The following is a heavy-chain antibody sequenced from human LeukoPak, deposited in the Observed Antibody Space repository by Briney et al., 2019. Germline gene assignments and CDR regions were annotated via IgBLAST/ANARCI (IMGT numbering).Heavy chain of an antibody. CDR2: ISAYNGNT. D-gene: IGHD5-12*01. CDR3: ARDSRGRDIVTSFDY. J-gene: IGHJ4*02. Sequence: ASVKVSCKASGYTFTSFGISWVRQAPGQGLEWMGWISAYNGNTNYAQKLQGRVTMTTDTSTSTAYMELRSLRAEDTAVYYCARDSRGRDIVTSFDYWGQETLVTVSS. CDR1: GYTFTSFG. V-gene: IGHV1-18*01.